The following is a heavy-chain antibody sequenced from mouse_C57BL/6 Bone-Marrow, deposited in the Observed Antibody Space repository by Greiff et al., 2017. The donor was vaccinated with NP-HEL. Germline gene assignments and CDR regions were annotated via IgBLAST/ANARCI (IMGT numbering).Heavy chain of an antibody. J-gene: IGHJ2*01. Sequence: EVQLQQSGAELVRPGASVKLSCTASGFNIQDYYMHWVKQRPEQGLEWIGRLDPEDGDTESAPKFQGKATMTADTSSNTAYLQLSSLTSEDTAVYYCTLTTVVYFDYWGQGTTLTVSS. D-gene: IGHD1-1*01. CDR1: GFNIQDYY. CDR2: LDPEDGDT. V-gene: IGHV14-1*01. CDR3: TLTTVVYFDY.